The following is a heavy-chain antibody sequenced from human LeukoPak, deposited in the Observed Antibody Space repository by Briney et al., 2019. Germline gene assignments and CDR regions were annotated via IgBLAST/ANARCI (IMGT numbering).Heavy chain of an antibody. D-gene: IGHD1-26*01. CDR1: GFTFSNYW. Sequence: GGSLRLSCAASGFTFSNYWMNWVRQAPGKGLEWVANIKQDGSEKFYVDSVKGRFNISRDNAKSSLYLQMNSLRAEDTAVYYCAKDGSGSYYGEDYWGQGTLVTVSS. J-gene: IGHJ4*02. CDR3: AKDGSGSYYGEDY. CDR2: IKQDGSEK. V-gene: IGHV3-7*01.